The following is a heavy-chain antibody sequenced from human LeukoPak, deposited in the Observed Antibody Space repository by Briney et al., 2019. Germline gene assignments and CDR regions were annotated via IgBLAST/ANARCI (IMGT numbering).Heavy chain of an antibody. D-gene: IGHD5-18*01. V-gene: IGHV1-18*01. CDR3: VRGGYSSGCGY. J-gene: IGHJ4*02. CDR1: GYTFTMYD. Sequence: ASVKVSCKASGYTFTMYDITWVRQAPGQGLEWMGWISTSSGKTNYAQKVRGRVTMTTDTSTTTAYMELRSLRSDDTAVYYCVRGGYSSGCGYWGQGTLVTVSS. CDR2: ISTSSGKT.